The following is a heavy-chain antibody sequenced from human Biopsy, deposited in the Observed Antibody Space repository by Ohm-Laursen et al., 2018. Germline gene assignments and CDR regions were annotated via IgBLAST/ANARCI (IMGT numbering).Heavy chain of an antibody. D-gene: IGHD2/OR15-2a*01. J-gene: IGHJ6*02. CDR1: GGSISSDY. V-gene: IGHV4-59*01. Sequence: TLSLTCIVSGGSISSDYWSWIRQTPGKGLEWIGYIYYSGSTNYNPSLKSRVTISVDTSKNQFSLRLNSVTAADTAVYYCARATNSTGWPYYYFYGIDVWGQGTTVTVSS. CDR2: IYYSGST. CDR3: ARATNSTGWPYYYFYGIDV.